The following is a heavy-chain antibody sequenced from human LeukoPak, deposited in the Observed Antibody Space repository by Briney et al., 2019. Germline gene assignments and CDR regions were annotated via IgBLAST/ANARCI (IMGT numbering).Heavy chain of an antibody. CDR3: ARVGDCSSTSCLSWFDY. J-gene: IGHJ4*02. V-gene: IGHV4-34*01. CDR2: INHSGST. CDR1: GGSFSGYY. Sequence: PSETLSLTCAVYGGSFSGYYWSWIRQPPGKGLEWIGEINHSGSTNYNPSLKSRVTISVDTSMNQFSLKLSSVTAADTAVYYCARVGDCSSTSCLSWFDYWGQGTLVTVSS. D-gene: IGHD2-2*01.